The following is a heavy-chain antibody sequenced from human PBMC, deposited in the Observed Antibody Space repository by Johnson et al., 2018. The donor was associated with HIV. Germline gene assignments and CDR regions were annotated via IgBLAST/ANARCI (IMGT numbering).Heavy chain of an antibody. CDR3: ASGEVDGDYDSFDI. J-gene: IGHJ3*02. CDR2: IYSGGST. Sequence: VQLVESGGGLIQPGGSLRLSCAASGFTVSSNYMSWVRQAPGKGLEWVSVIYSGGSTYYAASVKGRFTISRDNSNNTLYLQLNSLRAEDTAWYYCASGEVDGDYDSFDIWGQGTIVTVSS. V-gene: IGHV3-53*01. D-gene: IGHD4-17*01. CDR1: GFTVSSNY.